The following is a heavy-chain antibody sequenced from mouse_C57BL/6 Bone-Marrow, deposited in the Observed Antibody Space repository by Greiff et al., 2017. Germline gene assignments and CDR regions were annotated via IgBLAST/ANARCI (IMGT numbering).Heavy chain of an antibody. CDR2: IYPRSGNT. V-gene: IGHV1-81*01. CDR1: GYTFTSYG. D-gene: IGHD2-5*01. CDR3: ARAYYSKEWFAY. J-gene: IGHJ3*01. Sequence: QVQLQQSGAELARPGASVKLSCKASGYTFTSYGISWVKQRTGQGLEWIGEIYPRSGNTYYNEKFKGKATLTADKSSSTAYMELRSLTSEDSAVYFCARAYYSKEWFAYWGQGTLVTVSA.